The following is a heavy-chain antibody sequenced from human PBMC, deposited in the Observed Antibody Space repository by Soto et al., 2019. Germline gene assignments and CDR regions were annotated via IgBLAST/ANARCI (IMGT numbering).Heavy chain of an antibody. Sequence: ASVKVSCKASGYTFTSYDINWVRQATGQGLEWMGWMNPNSGNTGYAQKFQGRVTMTRNTSISTAYMELSSLRSEDTAVYYCARPDLVVNPPHSYYYYYYRDVWGKGNTITVSS. D-gene: IGHD3-22*01. J-gene: IGHJ6*03. CDR3: ARPDLVVNPPHSYYYYYYRDV. V-gene: IGHV1-8*01. CDR2: MNPNSGNT. CDR1: GYTFTSYD.